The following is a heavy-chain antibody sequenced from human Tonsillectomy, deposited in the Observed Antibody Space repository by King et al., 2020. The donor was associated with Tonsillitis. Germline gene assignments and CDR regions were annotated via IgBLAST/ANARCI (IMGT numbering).Heavy chain of an antibody. J-gene: IGHJ4*02. CDR2: IYHSGST. D-gene: IGHD5-24*01. Sequence: QLQESGPGLVKPSETLSLTCAVSGYSISSGFYWGWIRQPPGKGLEWIGSIYHSGSTYYNLSLKSRVTISVDTSKNQFSLKLSSLTAADTAVYYCGRAQNWVKLLDYWGQGTLVTVSS. CDR1: GYSISSGFY. CDR3: GRAQNWVKLLDY. V-gene: IGHV4-38-2*01.